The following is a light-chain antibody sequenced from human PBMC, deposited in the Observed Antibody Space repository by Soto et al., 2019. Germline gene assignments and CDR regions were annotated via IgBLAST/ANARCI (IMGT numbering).Light chain of an antibody. CDR2: DVS. CDR3: SSYTSTSTPGV. CDR1: SSDVGGYNY. Sequence: QTVVTQPAAVSGTPGQSITLTCHNTSSDVGGYNYVSWYQQHPGKAPKLMIYDVSDRPSGVSNRFSGSKSGNTASLTISGLQAEGEADYYCSSYTSTSTPGVFGTGTKVTVL. J-gene: IGLJ1*01. V-gene: IGLV2-14*01.